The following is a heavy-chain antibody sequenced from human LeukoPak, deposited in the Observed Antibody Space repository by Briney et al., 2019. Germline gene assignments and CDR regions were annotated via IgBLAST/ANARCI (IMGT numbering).Heavy chain of an antibody. V-gene: IGHV4-59*11. CDR1: DDTFSTHY. J-gene: IGHJ3*01. Sequence: SETLSLTCSVSDDTFSTHYWTWIRHPPGKGLEWIGYISSIGSTNYNPSLNSRVTITVDTSKKQCTLKMTSVTAADTAVYYCARDPTTVTKGFDVWGQGTMVTVSS. D-gene: IGHD4-17*01. CDR2: ISSIGST. CDR3: ARDPTTVTKGFDV.